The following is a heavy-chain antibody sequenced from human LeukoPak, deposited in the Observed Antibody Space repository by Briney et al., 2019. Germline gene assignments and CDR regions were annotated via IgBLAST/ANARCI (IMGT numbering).Heavy chain of an antibody. J-gene: IGHJ5*02. CDR1: GGTFSIYA. CDR2: IIPIFGTA. V-gene: IGHV1-69*06. Sequence: SVKVSFTASGGTFSIYAISWVRQAPGQGLEWMGGIIPIFGTANYTQKFQGRVTITADKSTSTAYMELSSLRSEDTAVYYCARKVPNDSSGYYYRGQFDPWGQGTLVTVSS. D-gene: IGHD3-22*01. CDR3: ARKVPNDSSGYYYRGQFDP.